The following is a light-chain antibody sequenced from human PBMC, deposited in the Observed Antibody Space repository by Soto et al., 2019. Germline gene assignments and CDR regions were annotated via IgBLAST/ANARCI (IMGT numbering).Light chain of an antibody. Sequence: EIGMTHPPATLSLPPGERATLSFRASKSISSNLAWYQREPGQGPRLLISAASTRATDIPARFSGSGSETDFTLTISSLEPVDFEVYYCQQRSTWCTFGQGTRVDI. J-gene: IGKJ1*01. CDR2: AAS. CDR3: QQRSTWCT. CDR1: KSISSN. V-gene: IGKV3-11*01.